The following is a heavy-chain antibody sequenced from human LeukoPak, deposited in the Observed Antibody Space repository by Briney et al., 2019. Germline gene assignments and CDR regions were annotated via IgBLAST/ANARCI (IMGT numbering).Heavy chain of an antibody. CDR2: IRGSGGST. Sequence: GGSLRLSCAASGFTFSSYAMSWVRQAPGKGLEWVSAIRGSGGSTYYAESVKGRFTISRDNSKNPLYLQMTSLRAEDTAVYYCPKPSPARSLGYSHGYYWGQGTLVTVSS. J-gene: IGHJ4*02. D-gene: IGHD5-18*01. CDR1: GFTFSSYA. CDR3: PKPSPARSLGYSHGYY. V-gene: IGHV3-23*01.